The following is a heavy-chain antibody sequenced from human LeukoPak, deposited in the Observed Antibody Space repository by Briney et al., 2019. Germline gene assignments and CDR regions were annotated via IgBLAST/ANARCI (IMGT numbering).Heavy chain of an antibody. V-gene: IGHV3-13*01. J-gene: IGHJ6*02. D-gene: IGHD5-18*01. CDR1: GFTFSSYA. CDR3: ARGIQLSYYYGMDV. CDR2: IGTAGDT. Sequence: PGRSLRLSCAASGFTFSSYAMHWVRQATGKGLEWVSAIGTAGDTYYPGSVKGRFTISRENAKNSLYLQMNSLRARDTAVYYCARGIQLSYYYGMDVWGQGTTVTVSS.